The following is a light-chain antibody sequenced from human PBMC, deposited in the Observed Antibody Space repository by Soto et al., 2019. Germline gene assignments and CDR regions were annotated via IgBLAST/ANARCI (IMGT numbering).Light chain of an antibody. CDR3: QQYGSSPVN. Sequence: EIVLTQSPGTLSLSPGEGATLSCRASQSVSSSFLAWYQQKPGQAPRLLIYGASSRATGIPDRFSGSGSGTDFTLTISRLEPEDFAVYYCQQYGSSPVNFGGGTKV. CDR2: GAS. J-gene: IGKJ4*01. CDR1: QSVSSSF. V-gene: IGKV3-20*01.